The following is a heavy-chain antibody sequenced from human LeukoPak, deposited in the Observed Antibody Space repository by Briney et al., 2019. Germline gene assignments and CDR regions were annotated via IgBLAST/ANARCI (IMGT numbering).Heavy chain of an antibody. CDR3: ARDPYCGGDCSFWFDP. D-gene: IGHD2-21*02. J-gene: IGHJ5*02. Sequence: GGSLRLSCAASGFTVSSNYMSWVRQAPGKGLEWVSVIYSGGSTYYADSVKGRFTISRHNSKNTLYLQMNSLRAEDTAVYYCARDPYCGGDCSFWFDPWGQGTLVTVSS. CDR2: IYSGGST. V-gene: IGHV3-53*04. CDR1: GFTVSSNY.